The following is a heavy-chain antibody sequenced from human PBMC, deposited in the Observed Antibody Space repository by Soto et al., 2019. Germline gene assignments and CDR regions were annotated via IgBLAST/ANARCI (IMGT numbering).Heavy chain of an antibody. CDR2: ISAYNGNT. Sequence: ASVKVSCKASGYTFTSYGISWVRQAPGQGLEWMGWISAYNGNTNYAQKLQGRVTMTTDTSTSTAYMELRSLRSDDTAVYYCARDRELRYFDWFPREPYYYYGMDVWGQGTTVTVSS. CDR1: GYTFTSYG. D-gene: IGHD3-9*01. V-gene: IGHV1-18*04. CDR3: ARDRELRYFDWFPREPYYYYGMDV. J-gene: IGHJ6*02.